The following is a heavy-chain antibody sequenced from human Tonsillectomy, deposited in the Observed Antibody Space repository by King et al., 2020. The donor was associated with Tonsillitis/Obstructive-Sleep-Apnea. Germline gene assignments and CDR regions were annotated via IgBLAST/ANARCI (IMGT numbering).Heavy chain of an antibody. D-gene: IGHD1-26*01. CDR3: ARHASQWELLWPHWFDP. CDR2: IYYSGST. J-gene: IGHJ5*02. V-gene: IGHV4-39*01. CDR1: GGSISSSSYY. Sequence: LQLQESGPGLVKPSETLSLTCTVSGGSISSSSYYWGWIRQPPGKGLEWIGSIYYSGSTYYNPSLKSRVTISVDTSKNQFSLKLSSVTAADTAVYYCARHASQWELLWPHWFDPWGQGTLVTVSS.